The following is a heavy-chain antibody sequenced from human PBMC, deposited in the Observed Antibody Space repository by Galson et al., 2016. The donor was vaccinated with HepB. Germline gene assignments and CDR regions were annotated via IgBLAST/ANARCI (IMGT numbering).Heavy chain of an antibody. V-gene: IGHV1-2*02. CDR1: GYTFTGYY. CDR3: ARGHYYDSRGYYYVLDY. Sequence: SVKVSCKAFGYTFTGYYMHWVRQAPGQGLEWMGWINPNSGGTSYAQKFQGRVTMTRDTSISTAYMGLSRLRSDDTAVYYCARGHYYDSRGYYYVLDYWGQGTLVTVSS. D-gene: IGHD3-22*01. J-gene: IGHJ4*02. CDR2: INPNSGGT.